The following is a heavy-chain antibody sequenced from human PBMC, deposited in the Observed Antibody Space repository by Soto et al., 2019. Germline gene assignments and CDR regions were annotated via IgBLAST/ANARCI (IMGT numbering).Heavy chain of an antibody. CDR3: ARDFRTAMVEDYFDY. D-gene: IGHD5-18*01. Sequence: GASVKVSCKASGYTFTSYGISWVRQAPGQGLEWMGWISAYNGNTNYAQKLQGRVTMTTDTSTSTAYMELRSLRSDDTAVYYCARDFRTAMVEDYFDYWGQGTLVTVSS. J-gene: IGHJ4*02. CDR2: ISAYNGNT. V-gene: IGHV1-18*04. CDR1: GYTFTSYG.